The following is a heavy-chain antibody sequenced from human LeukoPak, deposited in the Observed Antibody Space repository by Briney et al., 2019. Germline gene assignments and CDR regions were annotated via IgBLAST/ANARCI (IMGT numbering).Heavy chain of an antibody. V-gene: IGHV5-51*01. CDR2: IWPGDSDT. J-gene: IGHJ4*02. CDR1: GYSFTNYW. CDR3: ARQHTDYLTSWYVGY. Sequence: PGESLKISRKGSGYSFTNYWIGWVRQMPGKGLEWMGIIWPGDSDTTYSPSFQGQVAISADKSISTAYLQWSSLKASDTAIYFCARQHTDYLTSWYVGYWGQGTLVTVSS. D-gene: IGHD6-13*01.